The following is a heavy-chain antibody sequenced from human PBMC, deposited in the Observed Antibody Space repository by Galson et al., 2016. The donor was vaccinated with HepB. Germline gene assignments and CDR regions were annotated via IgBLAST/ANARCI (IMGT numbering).Heavy chain of an antibody. Sequence: SLRLSCAASGFSFTTYYMDWVRQAPGKRLEYVSGISNNGGAKYHADSVKGRFTISRDNSKNTVGLHMSSLRPEDTAVYYCVRAWSGSSPDYWGQGTQVTVSS. CDR2: ISNNGGAK. J-gene: IGHJ4*02. CDR3: VRAWSGSSPDY. D-gene: IGHD1-26*01. CDR1: GFSFTTYY. V-gene: IGHV3-64D*09.